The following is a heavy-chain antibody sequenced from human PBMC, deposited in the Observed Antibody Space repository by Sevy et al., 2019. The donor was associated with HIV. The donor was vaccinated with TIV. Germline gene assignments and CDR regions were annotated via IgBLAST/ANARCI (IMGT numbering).Heavy chain of an antibody. Sequence: GGSLRLSCKASGFTFGDYAMSWFRQAPGKGLEWVGFIRNKAYDGTTEYAASVKGRFTISRDDSKSIVYLQMNSLKTEDTAVYYCTRDPTEGIAVAGNWYDPWGQGTLVTVSS. CDR2: IRNKAYDGTT. D-gene: IGHD6-19*01. CDR3: TRDPTEGIAVAGNWYDP. V-gene: IGHV3-49*03. CDR1: GFTFGDYA. J-gene: IGHJ5*02.